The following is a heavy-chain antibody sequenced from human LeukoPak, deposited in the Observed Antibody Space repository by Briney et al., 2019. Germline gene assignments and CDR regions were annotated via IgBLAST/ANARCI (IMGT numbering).Heavy chain of an antibody. CDR1: GFTFSSYA. CDR2: ISGSGGST. CDR3: AKVRLHRIAAAGKYYFDY. D-gene: IGHD6-13*01. V-gene: IGHV3-23*01. J-gene: IGHJ4*02. Sequence: GGSLRLSCAASGFTFSSYAMSWVRQAPGKGLEWVSAISGSGGSTYYADSVKGRFTISRDNSKNTLYLQMNSLRAEDTAVYYCAKVRLHRIAAAGKYYFDYWGQGTLVTVSS.